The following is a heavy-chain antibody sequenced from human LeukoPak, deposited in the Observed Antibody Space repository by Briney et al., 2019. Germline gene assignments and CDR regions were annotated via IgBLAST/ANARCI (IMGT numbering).Heavy chain of an antibody. CDR1: GGSISSGGYY. CDR2: IYHSGST. J-gene: IGHJ5*02. D-gene: IGHD5-18*01. Sequence: PSETLSLTCTVSGGSISSGGYYWSWIRQPPGKGLEWIGYIYHSGSTYYNPSLKSRVTISVDRSKNQFSLKLSSVTAADTAVYYCARAPVDTAMVHAFDTWGQGTLVTVSS. CDR3: ARAPVDTAMVHAFDT. V-gene: IGHV4-30-2*01.